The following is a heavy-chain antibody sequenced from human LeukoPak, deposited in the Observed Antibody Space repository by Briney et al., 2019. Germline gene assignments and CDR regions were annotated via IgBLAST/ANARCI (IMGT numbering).Heavy chain of an antibody. J-gene: IGHJ4*02. D-gene: IGHD3-10*01. CDR3: GRAYLAGVRD. CDR2: ISHSSSTI. V-gene: IGHV3-48*01. Sequence: PGGSLRLSCAASGFTFSSHAMSWVRQTPGKGLEWVSYISHSSSTIYYADSVKGRFTISRDNAKNSLYLQMNSLTADDTGVYYCGRAYLAGVRDWGQGTLVTVSS. CDR1: GFTFSSHA.